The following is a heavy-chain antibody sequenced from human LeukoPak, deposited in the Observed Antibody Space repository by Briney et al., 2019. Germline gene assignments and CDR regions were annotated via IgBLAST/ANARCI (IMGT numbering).Heavy chain of an antibody. CDR3: AREKVTMVRGAFDY. J-gene: IGHJ4*02. CDR1: GGTFSSYA. Sequence: ASVKVSCKASGGTFSSYAISWVRQAPGQGLEWMGRIIPILGIANYAQKFQGRVTITADKSTSTAYMELSSLRSEDTAVYYCAREKVTMVRGAFDYWGQGTLVTVSS. V-gene: IGHV1-69*04. CDR2: IIPILGIA. D-gene: IGHD3-10*01.